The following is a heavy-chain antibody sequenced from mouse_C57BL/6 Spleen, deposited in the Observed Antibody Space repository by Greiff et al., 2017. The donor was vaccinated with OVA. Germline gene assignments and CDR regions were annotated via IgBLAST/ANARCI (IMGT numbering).Heavy chain of an antibody. CDR1: GYTFTSYG. Sequence: QVQLQQSGAELARPGASVKLSCKASGYTFTSYGISWVKQRTGQGLEWIGEIYPRSGNTYYNEKFKGKATLTADKSSSTAYMELRSLTSEDSAVYFGARLGANWDVWFAYWGQGTLVTVSA. CDR3: ARLGANWDVWFAY. D-gene: IGHD4-1*01. V-gene: IGHV1-81*01. CDR2: IYPRSGNT. J-gene: IGHJ3*01.